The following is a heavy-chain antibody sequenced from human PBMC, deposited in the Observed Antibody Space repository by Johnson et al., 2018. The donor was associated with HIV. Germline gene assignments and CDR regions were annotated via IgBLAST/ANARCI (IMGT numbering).Heavy chain of an antibody. Sequence: VQLVESGGGLVQPGGSLRLSCAASGFTFSSYDMHWVRQATGKGLEWVSANGTAGDTYYPGSVKGRFTISRENAKNSLYLQMNSLRAEDTALYYCARDGTETGPDDAFDIWGQGTMVTVSS. CDR2: NGTAGDT. V-gene: IGHV3-13*01. CDR1: GFTFSSYD. D-gene: IGHD1-1*01. J-gene: IGHJ3*02. CDR3: ARDGTETGPDDAFDI.